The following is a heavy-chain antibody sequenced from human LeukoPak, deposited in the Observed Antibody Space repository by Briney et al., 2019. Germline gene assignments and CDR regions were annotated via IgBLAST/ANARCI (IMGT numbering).Heavy chain of an antibody. Sequence: QPGGSLRLSCAASGFTVSSNYMIWVRQAPGKGLEWVSVIYSGGTTYYADSVQGRFTISRDNSKNTVYLQMNSLRAEDTAVYYCARGTIQLWWDYWGQGTLVTVSS. CDR1: GFTVSSNY. J-gene: IGHJ4*02. CDR3: ARGTIQLWWDY. V-gene: IGHV3-53*01. CDR2: IYSGGTT. D-gene: IGHD5-18*01.